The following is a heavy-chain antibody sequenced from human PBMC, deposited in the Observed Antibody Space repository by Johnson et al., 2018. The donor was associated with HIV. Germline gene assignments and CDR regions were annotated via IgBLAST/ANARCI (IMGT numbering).Heavy chain of an antibody. CDR3: ATFVGGSFHAFDI. Sequence: EVQLVESGGGVVKPGRSLRLSCAASGFTFSSYWMGWVRQAPGKGLEWVANIKQDGSEKYYVDSLKGRFTISRDNAKNSLYLQMNSLRAEDPAVYYCATFVGGSFHAFDIWGQGTMVTVSS. CDR2: IKQDGSEK. CDR1: GFTFSSYW. V-gene: IGHV3-7*05. D-gene: IGHD1-26*01. J-gene: IGHJ3*02.